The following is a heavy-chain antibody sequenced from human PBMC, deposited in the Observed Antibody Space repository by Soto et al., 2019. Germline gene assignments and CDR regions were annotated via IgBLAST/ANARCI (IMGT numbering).Heavy chain of an antibody. D-gene: IGHD4-4*01. CDR1: GYTFTSYD. CDR3: AREDTYSNYGGNYYYYMDV. Sequence: GASVKVSCKASGYTFTSYDINWVRQATGQGLEWMGWMNPNSGNTGYAQKFQGRVTMTRNTSISTAYMELSSLRSEDTAVYYCAREDTYSNYGGNYYYYMDVRGKGTTVTVSS. J-gene: IGHJ6*03. V-gene: IGHV1-8*01. CDR2: MNPNSGNT.